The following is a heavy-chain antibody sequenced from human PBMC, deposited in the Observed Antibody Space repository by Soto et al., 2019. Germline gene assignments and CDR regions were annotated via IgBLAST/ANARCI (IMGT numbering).Heavy chain of an antibody. CDR1: GGSVSSGSYY. Sequence: ETLSLTCTVSGGSVSSGSYYWSWIRQPPGKGLEWIGYIYYSGSTNYNPSLKSRVTISVDTSKNQFSLKLSSVTAADTAVYYCARSPGIVVVVAANWGWFDPWGQGTLVTVSS. CDR2: IYYSGST. CDR3: ARSPGIVVVVAANWGWFDP. D-gene: IGHD2-15*01. V-gene: IGHV4-61*01. J-gene: IGHJ5*02.